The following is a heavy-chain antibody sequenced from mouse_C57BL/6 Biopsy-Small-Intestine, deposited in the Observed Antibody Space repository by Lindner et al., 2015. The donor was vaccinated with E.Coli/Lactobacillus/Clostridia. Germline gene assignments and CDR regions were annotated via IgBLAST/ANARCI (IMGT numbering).Heavy chain of an antibody. CDR2: IYPGDGDT. D-gene: IGHD2-1*01. J-gene: IGHJ4*01. CDR1: GYAFNSYW. Sequence: VQLQESGAEFVKPGASVKISCKASGYAFNSYWMNWVRQSPGKGLEWIGQIYPGDGDTNYNGKLKGKATLTADKSSSTAYMQLSSLTSEDSAVYFCARDWGNYVRTLDYWGQGTSVTVSS. V-gene: IGHV1-80*01. CDR3: ARDWGNYVRTLDY.